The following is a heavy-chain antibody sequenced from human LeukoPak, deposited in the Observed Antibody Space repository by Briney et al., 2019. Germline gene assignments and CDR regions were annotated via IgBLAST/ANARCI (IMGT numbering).Heavy chain of an antibody. V-gene: IGHV3-7*01. CDR1: GFTFSSYW. D-gene: IGHD6-13*01. Sequence: GGSLRLSCAVTGFTFSSYWMNWVRQAPGKGLEWVASIRQDGGEKSYVDSVKGRFTMSRDNTKNSLYLQMSSLRAEDTAVYYCARDGTAAGLYFDLWGQGTLVTVSS. CDR3: ARDGTAAGLYFDL. J-gene: IGHJ4*01. CDR2: IRQDGGEK.